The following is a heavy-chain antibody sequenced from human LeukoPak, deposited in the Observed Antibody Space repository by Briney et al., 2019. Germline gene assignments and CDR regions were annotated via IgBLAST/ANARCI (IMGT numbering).Heavy chain of an antibody. CDR3: ARPVSYGDYRYWYFDL. V-gene: IGHV4-39*01. Sequence: PSETLSLTCTVSGGSTSSSSYYWGWIRQPPGKGLEWIGSIYYSGSTYYNPSLKSRVTISVDTSKNQFSLKLSSVTAADTAVYYCARPVSYGDYRYWYFDLWGRGTLVTVSS. CDR1: GGSTSSSSYY. J-gene: IGHJ2*01. CDR2: IYYSGST. D-gene: IGHD4-17*01.